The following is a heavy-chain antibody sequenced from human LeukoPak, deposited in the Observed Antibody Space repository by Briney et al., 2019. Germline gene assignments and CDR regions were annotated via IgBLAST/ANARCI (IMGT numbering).Heavy chain of an antibody. CDR1: GFTFSTYC. D-gene: IGHD6-13*01. J-gene: IGHJ4*02. CDR2: IKQDGSEK. CDR3: TREAAAGIDY. V-gene: IGHV3-7*01. Sequence: GGSLRLSCAASGFTFSTYCMSWVRQAPGKGLEWVANIKQDGSEKYYLDSVKGRFTISRDNAKNSLYLQMNSLRAEDTAVYFCTREAAAGIDYWGQGTLATVSS.